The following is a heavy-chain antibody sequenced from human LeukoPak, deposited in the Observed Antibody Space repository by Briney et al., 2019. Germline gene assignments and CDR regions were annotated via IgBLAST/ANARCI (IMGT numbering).Heavy chain of an antibody. V-gene: IGHV3-33*06. CDR2: IWYDGSNK. CDR3: ANLYDFWSGYHQAFDY. D-gene: IGHD3-3*01. Sequence: GRSLRLSCAASGFTFSSYGMHWVRQAPGKGLEWVAVIWYDGSNKYYADSVKGRFTISRDNSKNTLYLQMNSLRAEDTAVYYCANLYDFWSGYHQAFDYWGQGTLVTVSS. CDR1: GFTFSSYG. J-gene: IGHJ4*02.